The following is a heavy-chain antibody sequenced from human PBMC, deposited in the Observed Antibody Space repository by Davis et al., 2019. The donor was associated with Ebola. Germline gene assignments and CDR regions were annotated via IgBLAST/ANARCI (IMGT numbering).Heavy chain of an antibody. J-gene: IGHJ4*02. CDR3: AKDGDDSSGYLAY. V-gene: IGHV3-9*01. CDR2: ISWNSGSI. CDR1: GFTFDDYA. D-gene: IGHD3-22*01. Sequence: PGGSLRLSCAASGFTFDDYAMHWVRQAPGKGLEWVSGISWNSGSIGYADSVKGRFTISRDNAKNSLYLQMNSLRAEDTALYYCAKDGDDSSGYLAYWGQGTLVTVSS.